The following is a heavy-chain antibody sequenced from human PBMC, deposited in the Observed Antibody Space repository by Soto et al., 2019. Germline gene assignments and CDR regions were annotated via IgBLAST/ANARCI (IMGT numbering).Heavy chain of an antibody. CDR2: ISGSGGST. V-gene: IGHV3-23*01. J-gene: IGHJ6*03. Sequence: GGSLRLSCAASGFTFSSYTMSWVRQAPGKGLEWVSAISGSGGSTYYADSVKGRFTISRDNSKNTLYLQMNSLRAEDTAVYYCAKCQRYYYYMDVWGKGTTVTVSS. CDR3: AKCQRYYYYMDV. CDR1: GFTFSSYT.